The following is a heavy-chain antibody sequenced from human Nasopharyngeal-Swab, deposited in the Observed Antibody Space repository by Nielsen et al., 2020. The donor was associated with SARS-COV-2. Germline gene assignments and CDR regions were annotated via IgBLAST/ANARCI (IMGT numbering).Heavy chain of an antibody. J-gene: IGHJ4*02. V-gene: IGHV4-59*01. D-gene: IGHD3-22*01. Sequence: SETLSLTCTVSGGSISSYYWSWIRQPPGKGLEWIGYIYYSGSTNYNPSLKSRVTISADTSKNQFSLKLSSVTAADTAVYYCARADYYYDSSGYFAGYCFDYWGQGTLVTVSS. CDR2: IYYSGST. CDR3: ARADYYYDSSGYFAGYCFDY. CDR1: GGSISSYY.